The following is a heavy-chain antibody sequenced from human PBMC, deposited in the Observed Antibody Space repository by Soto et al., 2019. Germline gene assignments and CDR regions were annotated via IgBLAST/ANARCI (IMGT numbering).Heavy chain of an antibody. CDR3: ALKVVTYYDN. Sequence: QVQLVQSGAEVKKPGASVRISCRASGYSFTSTYVHWVRQAPGQGPEWMGIINPAGGTTYYAQKFQGRLPITSDTSTDTVFMDRNDLTSEATAVYFCALKVVTYYDNWGQGTLLTVSS. CDR2: INPAGGTT. J-gene: IGHJ4*02. D-gene: IGHD2-21*02. V-gene: IGHV1-46*01. CDR1: GYSFTSTY.